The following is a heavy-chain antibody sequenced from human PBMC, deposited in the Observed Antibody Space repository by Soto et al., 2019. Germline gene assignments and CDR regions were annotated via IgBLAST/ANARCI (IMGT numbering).Heavy chain of an antibody. Sequence: QVQLVESGGGVIQPGRSLKLSCGASGFTFSTYGMHWVRQAPGKGLEWVAVISHDGSNKYYADSVKGRFTISRDNYKNTLYLQKNSLKPEDTDVYYCASGYWSGWYYFDYWGQGTLVTVSS. CDR2: ISHDGSNK. J-gene: IGHJ4*02. CDR3: ASGYWSGWYYFDY. CDR1: GFTFSTYG. D-gene: IGHD6-19*01. V-gene: IGHV3-30*03.